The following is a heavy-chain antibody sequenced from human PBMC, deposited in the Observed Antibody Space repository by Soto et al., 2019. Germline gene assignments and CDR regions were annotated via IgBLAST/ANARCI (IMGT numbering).Heavy chain of an antibody. D-gene: IGHD6-13*01. CDR1: GFTFDDYA. J-gene: IGHJ4*02. Sequence: EVQLVESGGGLVQPGRSLRLSCAASGFTFDDYAMHWVRQAPGKGLEWVSGISWNSGSIGYADSVKGRFTISRDNAKNSLYLQMNSLRDEDTALYYCAKDKGRAAAGKLGYWGQGTLVTVSS. V-gene: IGHV3-9*01. CDR2: ISWNSGSI. CDR3: AKDKGRAAAGKLGY.